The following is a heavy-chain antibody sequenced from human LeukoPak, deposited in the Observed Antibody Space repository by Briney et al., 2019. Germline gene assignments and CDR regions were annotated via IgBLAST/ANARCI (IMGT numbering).Heavy chain of an antibody. CDR3: ARDLGYSSGPNY. J-gene: IGHJ4*02. CDR2: ISGSGTNT. V-gene: IGHV3-23*01. Sequence: QPGGSLRLSCAASGFSFRSYAMSWVRQAPGKGLEWVSAISGSGTNTYYADSVKGRFTISGDNAKNSLYLQMNSLRAEDTAVYYCARDLGYSSGPNYWGQGTRVTVSS. CDR1: GFSFRSYA. D-gene: IGHD6-19*01.